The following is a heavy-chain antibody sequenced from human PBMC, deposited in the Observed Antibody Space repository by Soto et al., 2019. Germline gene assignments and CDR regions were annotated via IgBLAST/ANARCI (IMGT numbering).Heavy chain of an antibody. CDR3: ARNSIADRDPAFDY. J-gene: IGHJ4*02. CDR2: IYFNGNT. V-gene: IGHV4-31*03. Sequence: SETLSLTCTVSGGSISSARFYWSWIRQHPGKGLEWIGYIYFNGNTYYNLSLKSRLTMSIDTSENQFSLKLSSVTAADTAVYYSARNSIADRDPAFDYWGQGSLVTVSS. D-gene: IGHD6-6*01. CDR1: GGSISSARFY.